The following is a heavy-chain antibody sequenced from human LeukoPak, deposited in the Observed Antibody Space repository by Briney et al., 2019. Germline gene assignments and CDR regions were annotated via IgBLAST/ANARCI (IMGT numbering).Heavy chain of an antibody. D-gene: IGHD3-22*01. V-gene: IGHV3-30-3*01. CDR3: VRGVGLYDTIGYFDY. J-gene: IGHJ4*02. Sequence: GGPLRLSCAASGFTFSICAMHWVRQAPGKGLEWVATLSYDGINKYYAESVKGRFTISRDNSKNTLYLQMNSLRAEDTAVYYCVRGVGLYDTIGYFDYWGQGTLVTVSS. CDR2: LSYDGINK. CDR1: GFTFSICA.